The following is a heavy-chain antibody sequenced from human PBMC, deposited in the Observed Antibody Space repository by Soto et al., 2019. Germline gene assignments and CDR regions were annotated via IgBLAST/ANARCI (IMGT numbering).Heavy chain of an antibody. Sequence: ASVNVSCMASGYTFTSYAIHWVRQAPGQRLEWMGWINAGNGNTKYSQKFQGRVTITRDTSASTAYMELSSLRSEDTAVYYCARGNYPAYDSSGYDAFDIWGQGTMVTVSS. D-gene: IGHD3-22*01. V-gene: IGHV1-3*01. CDR1: GYTFTSYA. CDR3: ARGNYPAYDSSGYDAFDI. CDR2: INAGNGNT. J-gene: IGHJ3*02.